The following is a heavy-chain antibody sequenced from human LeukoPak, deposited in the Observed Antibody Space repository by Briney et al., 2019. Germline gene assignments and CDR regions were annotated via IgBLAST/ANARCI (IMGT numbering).Heavy chain of an antibody. V-gene: IGHV3-30-3*01. J-gene: IGHJ4*02. Sequence: GGSLRLSCAASGFILSSYDMHWVRQPPGKGLEWLAVISREGSIKYHADSVRGRFTISRDNSKNALYLRMNSLRAEDTAVYYCAHWGSSGPFDYWGQGTLVTVSS. CDR1: GFILSSYD. CDR2: ISREGSIK. CDR3: AHWGSSGPFDY. D-gene: IGHD6-6*01.